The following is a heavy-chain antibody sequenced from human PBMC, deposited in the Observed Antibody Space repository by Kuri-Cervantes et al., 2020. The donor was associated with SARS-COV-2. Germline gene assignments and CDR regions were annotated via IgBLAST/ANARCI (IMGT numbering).Heavy chain of an antibody. CDR2: IYYSGST. D-gene: IGHD1-26*01. Sequence: SETLSLTCTVSGGSISSYYWSWIRQPPGKGLEWIGYIYYSGSTNYNPSLKSRVTISVDTSKNQFSLKLSSVTAADTAVYYCAKAPRWGTVWPRVGYFDLWGRGTLVTVSS. J-gene: IGHJ2*01. V-gene: IGHV4-59*08. CDR3: AKAPRWGTVWPRVGYFDL. CDR1: GGSISSYY.